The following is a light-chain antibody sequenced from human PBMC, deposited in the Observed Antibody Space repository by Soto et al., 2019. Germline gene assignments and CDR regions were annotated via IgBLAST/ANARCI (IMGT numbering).Light chain of an antibody. V-gene: IGKV1-27*01. CDR1: QGISNF. CDR2: AAS. Sequence: DIQMTQSPSSLSASVGDRVTITCRASQGISNFLAWYQQKPGKFPKLLIYAASTLQSGVPSRFSGSGSGTDFTLTISSLQPEDVAAYYCQKYSSAAWTSGQGTKVQIK. CDR3: QKYSSAAWT. J-gene: IGKJ1*01.